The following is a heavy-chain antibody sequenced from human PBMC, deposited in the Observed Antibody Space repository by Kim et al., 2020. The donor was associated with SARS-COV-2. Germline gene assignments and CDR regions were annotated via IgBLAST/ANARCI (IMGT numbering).Heavy chain of an antibody. CDR1: GYSFTSYW. D-gene: IGHD6-13*01. Sequence: GESLKISCKGSGYSFTSYWIGWVRQMPGKGLEWMGIIYPGDSDTRYSPSFQGQVTISADKSISTAYLQWSSLKASDTAMYYCARRPRGSSSWYDAFDIWGQGTMVTVSS. J-gene: IGHJ3*02. CDR2: IYPGDSDT. CDR3: ARRPRGSSSWYDAFDI. V-gene: IGHV5-51*01.